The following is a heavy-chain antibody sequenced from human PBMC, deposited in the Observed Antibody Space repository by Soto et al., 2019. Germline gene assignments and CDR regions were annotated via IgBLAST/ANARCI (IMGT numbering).Heavy chain of an antibody. J-gene: IGHJ4*02. CDR3: ARIFNSGSYLYFDY. V-gene: IGHV3-48*02. CDR1: GFIFSSYS. Sequence: GGSLRLSCAASGFIFSSYSMNWVRQAPGKGLEWVSYISSSSSTIYYADSVKGRFTISRDNAKNSLYLQMNSLRDEDTAVYYCARIFNSGSYLYFDYWGQGTLVTVSS. CDR2: ISSSSSTI. D-gene: IGHD1-26*01.